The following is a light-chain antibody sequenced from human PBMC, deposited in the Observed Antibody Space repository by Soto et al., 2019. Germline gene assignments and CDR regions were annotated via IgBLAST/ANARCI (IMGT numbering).Light chain of an antibody. J-gene: IGLJ3*02. CDR2: EVT. Sequence: QSVLTQPASVSGSPGQSITISCTGTSSDVGAYNYVSWYRQHPGKAPKLMIYEVTNRPSGVSNRFSGSKSDSTASLTISGLQAEDEADYYCSSYTSSSTLVFGGGTKLTVL. CDR3: SSYTSSSTLV. V-gene: IGLV2-14*01. CDR1: SSDVGAYNY.